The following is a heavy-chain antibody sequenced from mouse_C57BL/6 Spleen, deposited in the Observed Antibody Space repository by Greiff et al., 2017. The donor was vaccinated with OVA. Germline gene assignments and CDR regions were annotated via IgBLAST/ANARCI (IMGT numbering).Heavy chain of an antibody. J-gene: IGHJ1*03. V-gene: IGHV1-69*01. CDR1: GYTFTSYW. D-gene: IGHD2-4*01. CDR2: IDPSDSYT. Sequence: VQLQQPGAELVMPGASVKLSCKASGYTFTSYWMHWVKQRPGQGLEWIGEIDPSDSYTNYNQKFKGKSTLTVDKSSSTAYMQLSSLTSEDSAVYYCARSIYYDYGYWYFDVWGTGTTVTVSS. CDR3: ARSIYYDYGYWYFDV.